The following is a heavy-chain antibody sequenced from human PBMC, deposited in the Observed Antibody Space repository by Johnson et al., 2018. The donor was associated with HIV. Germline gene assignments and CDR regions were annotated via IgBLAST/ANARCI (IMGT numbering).Heavy chain of an antibody. V-gene: IGHV3-13*01. CDR1: GFTFSSYD. CDR2: IGTAGDT. CDR3: ARANRGRNDAFDI. J-gene: IGHJ3*02. Sequence: MQLVESGGGLVQPGGSLRLSCAASGFTFSSYDMHWVRQATGKGLERVSAIGTAGDTYYPGSVKGRFTISRENAKNSLYLQMNSLRAGDTAVYYCARANRGRNDAFDIWGQGTMVTVSS. D-gene: IGHD2-15*01.